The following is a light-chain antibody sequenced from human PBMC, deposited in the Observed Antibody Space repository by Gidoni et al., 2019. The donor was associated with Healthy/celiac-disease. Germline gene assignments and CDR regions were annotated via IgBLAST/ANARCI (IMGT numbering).Light chain of an antibody. J-gene: IGKJ1*01. CDR3: QQYNSYPWT. CDR2: KAS. Sequence: DIHMTQSPSTLSASVGDRVTITCRASQSISSWFAWYQQKPGNAPKLLIYKASSLESGIPSRFSGSGSGTEFTLTISSLQPDDFATYYCQQYNSYPWTFGQGTKVEIK. V-gene: IGKV1-5*03. CDR1: QSISSW.